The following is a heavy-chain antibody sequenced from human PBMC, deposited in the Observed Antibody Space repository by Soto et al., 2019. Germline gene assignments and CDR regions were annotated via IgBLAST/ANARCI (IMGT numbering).Heavy chain of an antibody. Sequence: QVQLVQSGGGVVQPGRSLRLSCAASGFTFSSYGIHWVRQAPGKGLEWVALIAYDGGNEKYTESVKDRFTISRDDSHNVAYLQMSSLRTEDTAMYYCAKDRYSGTYPTDFDYWGQGSLVTVSS. CDR1: GFTFSSYG. J-gene: IGHJ4*02. CDR3: AKDRYSGTYPTDFDY. V-gene: IGHV3-30*18. D-gene: IGHD1-26*01. CDR2: IAYDGGNE.